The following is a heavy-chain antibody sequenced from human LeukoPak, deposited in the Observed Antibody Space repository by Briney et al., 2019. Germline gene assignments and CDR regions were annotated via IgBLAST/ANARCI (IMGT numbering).Heavy chain of an antibody. V-gene: IGHV3-48*04. Sequence: GSLRLSCAASGFTFRTFGMNWVRQAPGKGLEWVSYISSSGSTIYYADSVKGRFTISRDNAKNSLYLQMNSLRAEDTAVYYCARDGLYCSGGSCYSGWYFDLWGRGTLVTVSS. CDR1: GFTFRTFG. D-gene: IGHD2-15*01. CDR3: ARDGLYCSGGSCYSGWYFDL. J-gene: IGHJ2*01. CDR2: ISSSGSTI.